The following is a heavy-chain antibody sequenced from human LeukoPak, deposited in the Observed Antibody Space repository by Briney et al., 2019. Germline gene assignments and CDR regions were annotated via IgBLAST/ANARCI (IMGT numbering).Heavy chain of an antibody. CDR2: IKEDGSEK. D-gene: IGHD3-22*01. CDR1: GFTFGTYW. Sequence: PGGSLRLSCAASGFTFGTYWMSWARQAPGKGLEWVANIKEDGSEKYYGDSVKGRFTISRDNAKNSLYLQMNSLRAEDTAVYYCARDSSGYQWGQGTLVTVSS. V-gene: IGHV3-7*01. CDR3: ARDSSGYQ. J-gene: IGHJ4*02.